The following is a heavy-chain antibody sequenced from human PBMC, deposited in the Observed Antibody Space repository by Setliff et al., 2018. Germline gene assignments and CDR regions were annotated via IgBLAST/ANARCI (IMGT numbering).Heavy chain of an antibody. CDR2: ISAYNGNT. V-gene: IGHV1-18*01. D-gene: IGHD3-3*01. CDR1: GYTFTSYG. CDR3: QAVTTGAREGYYNFWSGFMDV. J-gene: IGHJ6*02. Sequence: ASVKVSCKASGYTFTSYGISWVRQAPGQGLEWMGWISAYNGNTNYAQKLQGRVTMTTDTSTSTAYMELRSLRSDDTAVSPQQAVTTGAREGYYNFWSGFMDVWGQGTTVTVSS.